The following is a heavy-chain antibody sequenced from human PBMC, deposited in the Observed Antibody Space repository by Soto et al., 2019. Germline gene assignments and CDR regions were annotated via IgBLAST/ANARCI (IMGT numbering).Heavy chain of an antibody. Sequence: SVKVSCKASGGTFSSYAISWVRQAPGQGLEWMGGIIPIFGTANYAQKFQGRVTITADESTSTAYMELSSLRSEDTVVYYCARMAPPYYYDSSGYYYGSLDYWGQGTLVTVSS. CDR3: ARMAPPYYYDSSGYYYGSLDY. V-gene: IGHV1-69*13. CDR1: GGTFSSYA. CDR2: IIPIFGTA. D-gene: IGHD3-22*01. J-gene: IGHJ4*02.